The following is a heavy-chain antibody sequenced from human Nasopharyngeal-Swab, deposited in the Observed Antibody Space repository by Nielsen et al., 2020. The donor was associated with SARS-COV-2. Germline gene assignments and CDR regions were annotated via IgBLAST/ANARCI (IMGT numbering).Heavy chain of an antibody. V-gene: IGHV3-73*01. CDR3: TRHLDTYDFWTRFPYYYGMDV. D-gene: IGHD3-3*01. CDR2: IRRKANIYAT. Sequence: GGSLRLSCAASGFTFSVSAMHCVLQASGKGLECVVRIRRKANIYATAYAASVKGRFTISRDDSKNTAYLQMNSLKTEDTAVYYCTRHLDTYDFWTRFPYYYGMDVWGQGTTVTVSS. CDR1: GFTFSVSA. J-gene: IGHJ6*02.